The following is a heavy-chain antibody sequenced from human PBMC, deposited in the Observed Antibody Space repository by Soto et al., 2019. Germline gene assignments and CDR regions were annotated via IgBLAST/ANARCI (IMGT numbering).Heavy chain of an antibody. V-gene: IGHV3-33*03. CDR1: GFTFSGYG. D-gene: IGHD6-6*01. CDR3: TRNMSALPGVDY. Sequence: GGSLRLSCAASGFTFSGYGMHWVSQAPGKGLEWVADIRYDGSKTYYVDSVKGRFTISRDNAKNSVYLQMNSLRAEDTAVYYCTRNMSALPGVDYRGQGTLVT. CDR2: IRYDGSKT. J-gene: IGHJ4*03.